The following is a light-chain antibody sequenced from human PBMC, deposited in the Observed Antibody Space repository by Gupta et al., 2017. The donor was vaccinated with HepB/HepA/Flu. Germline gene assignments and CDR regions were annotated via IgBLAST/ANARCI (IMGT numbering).Light chain of an antibody. V-gene: IGKV2-28*01. CDR2: WGS. CDR1: QSLLHSNGYNY. CDR3: TQYPQATP. Sequence: DIVMTQSPLSLPVTPGEPASISCRSSQSLLHSNGYNYLDRYLHKPGQSPQLMTYWGSTRASGGLGRFSSGGEFTDFTRKMRCGEVADVGVYYYTQYPQATPFGQGTQVEIK. J-gene: IGKJ5*01.